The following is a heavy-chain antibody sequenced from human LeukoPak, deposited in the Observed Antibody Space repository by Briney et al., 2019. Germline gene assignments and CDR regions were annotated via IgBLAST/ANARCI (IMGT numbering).Heavy chain of an antibody. Sequence: AGGSLRLSCAASGFTFSNYDIHWVRQAPGKGLEWVALISYDGSNKYYADSVEGRFTISRDNSKNTLYLQMNSLRAEDTALYYCARESYDILTGFLGFDVWGPGTMVTVSS. CDR1: GFTFSNYD. V-gene: IGHV3-30-3*01. D-gene: IGHD3-9*01. J-gene: IGHJ3*01. CDR3: ARESYDILTGFLGFDV. CDR2: ISYDGSNK.